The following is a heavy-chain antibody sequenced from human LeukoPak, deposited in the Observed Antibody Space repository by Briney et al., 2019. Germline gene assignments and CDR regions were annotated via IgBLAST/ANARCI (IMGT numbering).Heavy chain of an antibody. Sequence: ASVKVSCKASGYTFTNYGFNWVRQAPGQGLEWMGNSAYNGNTNHAQKFQGRVTMTTDTSTSTAYMELRSLRSDDTAVYYCARYNSMFRGVTTSDYWGQGTLVTVSS. J-gene: IGHJ4*02. CDR3: ARYNSMFRGVTTSDY. D-gene: IGHD3-10*01. CDR2: SAYNGNT. V-gene: IGHV1-18*01. CDR1: GYTFTNYG.